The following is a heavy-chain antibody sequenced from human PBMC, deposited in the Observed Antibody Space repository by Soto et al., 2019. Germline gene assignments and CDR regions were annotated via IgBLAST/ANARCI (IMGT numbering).Heavy chain of an antibody. V-gene: IGHV3-21*01. D-gene: IGHD3-3*01. J-gene: IGHJ3*02. CDR3: VRDFGATLFGVVTYDAFDI. Sequence: GSLRLSCAASGFPFSTYSMNWVRQAPGKGLEWVSSISSSSNNLYYADSVKGRFTISRDNAKNSLYLQMNSLRAEDTAIYYCVRDFGATLFGVVTYDAFDIWGQGTMVTVSS. CDR1: GFPFSTYS. CDR2: ISSSSNNL.